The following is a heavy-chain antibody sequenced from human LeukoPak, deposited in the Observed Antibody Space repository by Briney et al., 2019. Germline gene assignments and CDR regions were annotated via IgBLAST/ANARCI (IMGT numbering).Heavy chain of an antibody. J-gene: IGHJ4*02. D-gene: IGHD2-2*01. CDR3: ASWLEDCSSTSCYGRRLFDY. CDR1: GGSFSGYY. Sequence: SETLSLTCAVYGGSFSGYYWSWIRQPPGKGLEWIGEINHSGSTNYNPSLKSRVTISVDTSKNQFSLKLSSVTAADTAVYYCASWLEDCSSTSCYGRRLFDYWGRGTLVTVSS. CDR2: INHSGST. V-gene: IGHV4-34*01.